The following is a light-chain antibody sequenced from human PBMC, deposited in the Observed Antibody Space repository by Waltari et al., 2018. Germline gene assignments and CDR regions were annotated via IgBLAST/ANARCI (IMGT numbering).Light chain of an antibody. CDR2: ASS. CDR3: QQYHTYPWT. Sequence: AIRMTKSPASPPALPGDRVPTSCRGGQWVMTYLPWYQQKPGKAPSLLIYASSTLESGVPSKFSGSGSGTDFTLTISCLQSEDFATYYCQQYHTYPWTFGQGTKVEI. CDR1: QWVMTY. V-gene: IGKV1-8*01. J-gene: IGKJ1*01.